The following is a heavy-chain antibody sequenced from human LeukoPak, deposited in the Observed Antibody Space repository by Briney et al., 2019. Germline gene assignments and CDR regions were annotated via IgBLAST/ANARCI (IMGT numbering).Heavy chain of an antibody. V-gene: IGHV3-7*03. CDR2: TSPDGTQK. Sequence: GGSLRLSCAASGFTFSSYWLSWVRQAPGKGLEWVATTSPDGTQKYYVDSVEGRFAVSRDNARNSLYLQMNSLRAEDTAVYYCARYFTAVASTVRLDYWGQGTLVTVSS. CDR1: GFTFSSYW. D-gene: IGHD6-19*01. J-gene: IGHJ4*02. CDR3: ARYFTAVASTVRLDY.